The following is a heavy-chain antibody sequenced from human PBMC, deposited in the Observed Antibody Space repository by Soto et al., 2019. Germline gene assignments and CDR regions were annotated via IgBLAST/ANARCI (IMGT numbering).Heavy chain of an antibody. D-gene: IGHD3-16*01. J-gene: IGHJ5*02. CDR3: ATGDLTAGEVFLAS. Sequence: QVQLQESGPGQVEPSQTLSLTCTVSGGSVSTNNYYCNWIRQHPGKGLEWIGYNQYTGNPFYNPSRKSRVSESVDTSKNQYSLELTAVTAADRAVYYCATGDLTAGEVFLASWGQGALVTVSS. CDR1: GGSVSTNNYY. CDR2: NQYTGNP. V-gene: IGHV4-31*03.